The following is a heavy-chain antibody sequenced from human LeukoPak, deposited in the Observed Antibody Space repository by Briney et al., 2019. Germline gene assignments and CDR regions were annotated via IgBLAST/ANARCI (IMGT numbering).Heavy chain of an antibody. CDR1: GGSISSGDYY. D-gene: IGHD2-15*01. J-gene: IGHJ4*02. CDR2: IYYSGST. V-gene: IGHV4-30-4*08. CDR3: ARVGIRVVAAYYFDY. Sequence: PSETLSLTCTVSGGSISSGDYYWSWIRQPPGKGLEWIGYIYYSGSTYYNPSLKSRVTISVDTSKNQFFLKLSSVTAADTAVYYCARVGIRVVAAYYFDYWAREPWSPSPQ.